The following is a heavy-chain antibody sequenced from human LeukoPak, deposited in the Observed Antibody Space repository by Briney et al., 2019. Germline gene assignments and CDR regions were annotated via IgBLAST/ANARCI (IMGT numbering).Heavy chain of an antibody. CDR2: IYYSGST. V-gene: IGHV4-61*01. Sequence: SETLSLTCTVSGGSISSSSYYWGWIRQPPGKGLEWIGYIYYSGSTNYNPSLKSRVTISVDTSKNQFSLKLSSVTAADTAVYYCARDQDYYYGMDVWGQGTTVTVSS. CDR3: ARDQDYYYGMDV. CDR1: GGSISSSSYY. J-gene: IGHJ6*02.